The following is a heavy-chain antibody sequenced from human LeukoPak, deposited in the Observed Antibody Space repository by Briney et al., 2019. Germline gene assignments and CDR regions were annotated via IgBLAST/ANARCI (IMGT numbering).Heavy chain of an antibody. CDR3: AREERDGYNYYWYFDL. J-gene: IGHJ2*01. CDR2: ISSSSSTI. CDR1: GFTFSSYS. Sequence: PGGSLRLSCAASGFTFSSYSMNWVRQAPGKGLEWVSYISSSSSTIYYADSVKGRFTISRDNAKNSLYLQMSSLRAEDTAVYYCAREERDGYNYYWYFDLWGRGTPVTVSS. V-gene: IGHV3-48*04. D-gene: IGHD5-24*01.